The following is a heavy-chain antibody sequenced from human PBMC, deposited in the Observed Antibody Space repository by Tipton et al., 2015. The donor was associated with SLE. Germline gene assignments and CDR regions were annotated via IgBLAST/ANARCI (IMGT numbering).Heavy chain of an antibody. D-gene: IGHD6-6*01. CDR1: GFTFSSYA. CDR3: AKGRGRIAARPRYFDL. Sequence: SLRLSCAASGFTFSSYAMHWVRQAPGKGLEWVAVISYDGSNKYYADSVKGRFTISRDNSKNTLYLQMNSLRAEDTVVYYCAKGRGRIAARPRYFDLWGRGTLVTVSS. J-gene: IGHJ2*01. V-gene: IGHV3-30-3*01. CDR2: ISYDGSNK.